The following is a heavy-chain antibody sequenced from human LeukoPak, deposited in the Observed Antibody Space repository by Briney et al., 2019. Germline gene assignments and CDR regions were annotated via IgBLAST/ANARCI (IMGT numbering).Heavy chain of an antibody. Sequence: PSETLSLTCTVSGGSISSRSYYWSWIRQPPGKGLEWIGYIYYSGSTNYNPSLKSRVTISVDTSKNQFSLKLSSVTAADTAVYYCAREDGRYCSSTSCYGPKKNWFDPWGQGTLVTVSS. CDR2: IYYSGST. CDR1: GGSISSRSYY. V-gene: IGHV4-61*01. CDR3: AREDGRYCSSTSCYGPKKNWFDP. J-gene: IGHJ5*02. D-gene: IGHD2-2*01.